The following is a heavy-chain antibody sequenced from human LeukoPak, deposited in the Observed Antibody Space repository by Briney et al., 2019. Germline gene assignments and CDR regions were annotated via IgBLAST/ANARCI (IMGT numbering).Heavy chain of an antibody. Sequence: SQTLSLTCTVSGGSISSGGYYWSWIRQPPGKGLEWIGYISHSGSTYYNPSLKSRVTISVDRSKNQFSLKLSSVTAADTAVYYCARSLNIAAPDGWPVSYFDYWGQGTLVTVSS. D-gene: IGHD6-13*01. CDR1: GGSISSGGYY. V-gene: IGHV4-30-2*01. J-gene: IGHJ4*02. CDR2: ISHSGST. CDR3: ARSLNIAAPDGWPVSYFDY.